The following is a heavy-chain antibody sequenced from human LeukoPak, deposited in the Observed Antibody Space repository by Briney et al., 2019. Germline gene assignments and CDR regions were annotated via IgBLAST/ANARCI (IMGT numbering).Heavy chain of an antibody. CDR1: GYSISSGYY. D-gene: IGHD3-9*01. J-gene: IGHJ4*02. V-gene: IGHV4-38-2*02. CDR3: ARSGTYYDILTGYSTSYYFDY. Sequence: SETLSLTCTVSGYSISSGYYWGWIRQPPGKGLEWIGSIYHSGSTYYNPSLKSRVTISVDTSKNQFSLKLSSVTAADTAVYYCARSGTYYDILTGYSTSYYFDYWGQGTLVTVSS. CDR2: IYHSGST.